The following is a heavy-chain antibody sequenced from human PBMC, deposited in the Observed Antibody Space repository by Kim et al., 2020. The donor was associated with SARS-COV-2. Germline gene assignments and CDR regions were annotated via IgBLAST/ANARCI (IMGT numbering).Heavy chain of an antibody. Sequence: GGSLRLSCAASGFTFSSYWMSWVRQAPGKGLEWVANIKQDGSEKYYVDSVKGRFTISRDKAKNSLYLQMNSLRAEDTAVYYCASLYSSSWEFDYWGQGTLVTVSS. CDR2: IKQDGSEK. J-gene: IGHJ4*02. V-gene: IGHV3-7*01. CDR1: GFTFSSYW. D-gene: IGHD6-13*01. CDR3: ASLYSSSWEFDY.